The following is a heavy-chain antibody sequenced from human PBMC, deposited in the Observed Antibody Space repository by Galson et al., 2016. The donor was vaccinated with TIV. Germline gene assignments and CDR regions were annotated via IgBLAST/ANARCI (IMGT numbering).Heavy chain of an antibody. CDR3: ARTTWFGELAFDS. D-gene: IGHD3-10*01. J-gene: IGHJ4*02. CDR1: GGSFSSDNHC. Sequence: TLSLTCTVSGGSFSSDNHCWSWIRQPPGKGLGWIGYIFYSGSTAYNSALRSRLTISIDTSKNQFSLRSVTAADTAMYFCARTTWFGELAFDSWGQGTLVTVSS. CDR2: IFYSGST. V-gene: IGHV4-30-4*01.